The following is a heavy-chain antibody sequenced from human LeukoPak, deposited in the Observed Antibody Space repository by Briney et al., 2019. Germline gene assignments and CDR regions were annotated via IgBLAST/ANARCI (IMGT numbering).Heavy chain of an antibody. Sequence: PGGSLRLSCAASGFIFKNYAMSWVRQAPGKGLEWVSIISGTSDTTRYGDSVRGRFTTSRDNPRNTLYLQMISLRADDTAVYYCAKADATIGGAFDIWGQGTMVTVSS. CDR2: ISGTSDTT. CDR1: GFIFKNYA. V-gene: IGHV3-23*01. CDR3: AKADATIGGAFDI. D-gene: IGHD3-3*01. J-gene: IGHJ3*02.